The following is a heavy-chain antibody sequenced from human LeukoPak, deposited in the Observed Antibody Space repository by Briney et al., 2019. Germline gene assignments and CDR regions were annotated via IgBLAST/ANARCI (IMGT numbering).Heavy chain of an antibody. CDR3: ATEDSSSPPSEYYYYGMDV. Sequence: ASVKVSCKVSGYTLTELSMHWVRQAPGKGIEWMGGFDPEDGETIYAQKFQGRVTMTEDTSTDTAYMELSSLRSEDTAVYYCATEDSSSPPSEYYYYGMDVWGQGTTVTVSS. CDR2: FDPEDGET. J-gene: IGHJ6*02. V-gene: IGHV1-24*01. CDR1: GYTLTELS. D-gene: IGHD6-13*01.